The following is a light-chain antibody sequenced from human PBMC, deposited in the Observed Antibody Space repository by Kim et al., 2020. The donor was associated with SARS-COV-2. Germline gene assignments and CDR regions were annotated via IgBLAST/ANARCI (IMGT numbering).Light chain of an antibody. CDR3: QVWDNYVV. CDR1: NIGIKS. V-gene: IGLV3-9*01. CDR2: RDR. J-gene: IGLJ2*01. Sequence: SYELTQPLSLSVALGQTARITCGGSNIGIKSVHWYQQKPGQAPILVIYRDRNRPSGIPDRFSGSNSGNTATLTISRAQAGDEADYYCQVWDNYVVFGGGTQLTVL.